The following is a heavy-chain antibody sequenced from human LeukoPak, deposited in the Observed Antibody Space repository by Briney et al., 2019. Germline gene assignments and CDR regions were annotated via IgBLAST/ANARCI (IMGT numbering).Heavy chain of an antibody. CDR3: ARPAYYDFWSGYSHFDY. V-gene: IGHV1-69*05. D-gene: IGHD3-3*01. J-gene: IGHJ4*02. CDR1: GGTFSSYA. CDR2: MIPIFGTA. Sequence: SVKVSCKASGGTFSSYAISWVRQAPGQGLKWMGGMIPIFGTADYAQKFQGRVTITTDESTSTAYMELSSLRSDDTAVYYCARPAYYDFWSGYSHFDYWGQGTLVTVSS.